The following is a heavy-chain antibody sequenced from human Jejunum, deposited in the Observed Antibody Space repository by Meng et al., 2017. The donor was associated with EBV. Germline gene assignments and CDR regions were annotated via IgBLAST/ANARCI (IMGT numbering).Heavy chain of an antibody. Sequence: EVQLVGAGGGLVQPGESLRISGAASGFTLSTYWMHWVRQAPGKGLVWVSRISSDGRSITYADSVKGRFTISRDNAKNTLYLQMNSLRVEDTAVYYCATGQGDSRYYFDSWSQGTLVTVSS. CDR1: GFTLSTYW. D-gene: IGHD3-10*01. CDR2: ISSDGRSI. CDR3: ATGQGDSRYYFDS. J-gene: IGHJ4*02. V-gene: IGHV3-74*01.